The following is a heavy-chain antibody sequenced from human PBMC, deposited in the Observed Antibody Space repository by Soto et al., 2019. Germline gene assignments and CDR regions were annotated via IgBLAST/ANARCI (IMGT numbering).Heavy chain of an antibody. V-gene: IGHV1-18*01. CDR1: GYTFTSYG. D-gene: IGHD6-19*01. CDR3: ARDLAVGLVDY. Sequence: QVQLVQSGAEVKKPGASVKVSCKASGYTFTSYGISWVRQAPGQGLEWMGWISAYNGNTKYAQKLQGRVTMTTDTSTSRAYMGVRSLRSDGTAVYYCARDLAVGLVDYWGQGTLVTVSS. J-gene: IGHJ4*02. CDR2: ISAYNGNT.